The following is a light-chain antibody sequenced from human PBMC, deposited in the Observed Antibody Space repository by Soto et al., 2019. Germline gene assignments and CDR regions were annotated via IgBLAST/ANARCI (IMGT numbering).Light chain of an antibody. V-gene: IGLV3-1*01. CDR1: KLGDRY. J-gene: IGLJ2*01. CDR3: QAWDSSTVV. Sequence: SYELTQPPSVSVSPGQTASIPCSGDKLGDRYACWYQQKPGQSPVLVIYQDTKRPSGIPERFSGSNPGNTATLTISGTQAMDEADYYCQAWDSSTVVFGGGTKVTVL. CDR2: QDT.